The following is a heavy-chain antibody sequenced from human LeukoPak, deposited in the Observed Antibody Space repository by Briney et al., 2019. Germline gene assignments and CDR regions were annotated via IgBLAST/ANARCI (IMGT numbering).Heavy chain of an antibody. CDR1: GFTFSDYY. V-gene: IGHV4-34*01. Sequence: AGGSLRLSCAASGFTFSDYYMSWIRQPPGKGLEWIGEINHSGSTNYNPSLKSRVTISVDTSKNQFSLKLSSVTAADTAVYYCARAVVAATRPFDYWGQGTLVTVSS. D-gene: IGHD2-15*01. CDR3: ARAVVAATRPFDY. CDR2: INHSGST. J-gene: IGHJ4*02.